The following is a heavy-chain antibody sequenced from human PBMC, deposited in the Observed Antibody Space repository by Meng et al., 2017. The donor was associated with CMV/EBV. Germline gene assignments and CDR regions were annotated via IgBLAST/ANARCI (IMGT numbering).Heavy chain of an antibody. Sequence: SVKVSCKASGGTFNSYAISRVRQAPGQGLEWMGGIIPIFGTANYAQKFQGRVTITTDESTSTAYMELSSLRSEDTAVYYCARVNSSSFGYYYYGMDVWGQGTTVTVSS. V-gene: IGHV1-69*05. CDR1: GGTFNSYA. CDR2: IIPIFGTA. J-gene: IGHJ6*02. D-gene: IGHD6-6*01. CDR3: ARVNSSSFGYYYYGMDV.